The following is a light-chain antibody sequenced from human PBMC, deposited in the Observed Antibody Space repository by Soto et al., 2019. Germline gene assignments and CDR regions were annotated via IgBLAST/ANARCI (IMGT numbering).Light chain of an antibody. CDR3: QKYGNCWT. CDR2: GAS. V-gene: IGKV3-20*01. CDR1: QSVSSTY. Sequence: IVLTQSPGTLSFSPGERATLSCRASQSVSSTYLAWYQQRPGQAPRLLIYGASNRATGIPDRFSGSGSGTDFTLTISRLEPEDFAVYYCQKYGNCWTFGQGNKVDIX. J-gene: IGKJ1*01.